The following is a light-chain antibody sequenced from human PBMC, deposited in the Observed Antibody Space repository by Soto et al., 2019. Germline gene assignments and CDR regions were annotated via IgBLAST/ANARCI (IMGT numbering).Light chain of an antibody. CDR2: AAS. V-gene: IGKV1-39*01. Sequence: DIQMTQSPSSLSASVGDRVSVTCRASQSIDNYLSWYQQIPGKAPKLLIYAASNLQRGVPSRFSGSGSGTEFTLTISNLQPEDSATYYCQQSYSTPTFGQGTKVDIK. J-gene: IGKJ1*01. CDR1: QSIDNY. CDR3: QQSYSTPT.